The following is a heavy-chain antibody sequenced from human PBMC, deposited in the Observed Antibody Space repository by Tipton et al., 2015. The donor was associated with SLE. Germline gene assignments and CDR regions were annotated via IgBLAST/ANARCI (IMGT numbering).Heavy chain of an antibody. J-gene: IGHJ6*04. D-gene: IGHD3-9*01. V-gene: IGHV4-34*01. CDR3: ARWVDSPEGV. CDR1: GGSFSDYY. CDR2: INHSGNT. Sequence: TLSLTCAVYGGSFSDYYWSWIRQPPGKGLEWIGEINHSGNTNYNPSLKSRVTISVDTSKNQFSLKLSSVTAADTAVYYCARWVDSPEGVWGKGTTVTVSS.